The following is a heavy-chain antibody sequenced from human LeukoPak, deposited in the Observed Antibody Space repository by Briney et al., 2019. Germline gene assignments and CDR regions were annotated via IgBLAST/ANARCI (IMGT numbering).Heavy chain of an antibody. J-gene: IGHJ4*02. D-gene: IGHD3-22*01. V-gene: IGHV4-30-4*01. Sequence: SQTLSLTCTVSGGSISSGDYYWSWIRRPPGKGLEWIGYIYYSGSTYYNPSLKSRVTISVDTSKNQFSLKLSSVTAADTAVYYCARLDDSSGYSLDYWGQGTLVTVSS. CDR1: GGSISSGDYY. CDR3: ARLDDSSGYSLDY. CDR2: IYYSGST.